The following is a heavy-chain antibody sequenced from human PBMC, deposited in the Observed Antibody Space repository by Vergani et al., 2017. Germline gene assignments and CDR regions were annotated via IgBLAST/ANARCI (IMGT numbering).Heavy chain of an antibody. Sequence: EVQLVQSGAEVKKPGESLKISCKGSGYSFTSYWIGWVRQTPGKGLEWMGIIYPGDSDTRYSPSFQGQVTISADKSISTAYLQWSSLKASDTAMYYCARPLENGGSYLYNAFDIWGQGTMVTVSS. D-gene: IGHD1-26*01. V-gene: IGHV5-51*01. CDR3: ARPLENGGSYLYNAFDI. CDR2: IYPGDSDT. J-gene: IGHJ3*02. CDR1: GYSFTSYW.